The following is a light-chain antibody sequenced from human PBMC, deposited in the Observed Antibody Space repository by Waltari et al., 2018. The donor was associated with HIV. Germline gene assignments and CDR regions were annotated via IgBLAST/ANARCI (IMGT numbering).Light chain of an antibody. Sequence: QSVRTRPPSLSGIQGRGVTIACPVCNSNTGAQYQVRGKQHLPGTAPKLLIHGNTNRPSGAPDRFSGSKSGASASLVITGRQAADEADYYCQSYDNSLSGTYVFGGGTKVNVL. J-gene: IGLJ1*01. CDR2: GNT. CDR3: QSYDNSLSGTYV. CDR1: NSNTGAQYQ. V-gene: IGLV1-40*01.